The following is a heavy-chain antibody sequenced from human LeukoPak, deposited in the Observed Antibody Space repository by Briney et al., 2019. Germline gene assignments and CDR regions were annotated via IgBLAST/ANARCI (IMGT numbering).Heavy chain of an antibody. Sequence: SETLSLTCTVSGGSISSYYWSWIRQPPGKGLEGIGYIYYSGSTNYNPSLKSRVTISVDTSKNQFSLKLSSVTAADTAVYYCARERGTTVTNYFDYWGQGTLVTVSS. CDR1: GGSISSYY. CDR3: ARERGTTVTNYFDY. D-gene: IGHD4-17*01. CDR2: IYYSGST. V-gene: IGHV4-59*01. J-gene: IGHJ4*02.